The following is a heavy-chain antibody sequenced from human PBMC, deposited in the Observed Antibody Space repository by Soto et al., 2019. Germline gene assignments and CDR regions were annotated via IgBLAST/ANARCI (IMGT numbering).Heavy chain of an antibody. CDR3: GHRRESYDYSGLDV. CDR2: IYWNDDK. J-gene: IGHJ6*02. D-gene: IGHD3-16*01. Sequence: SGPTLVNPTQTLTLTCTFSGFSLTTIGLGVGWIRQPPEKALEWLAVIYWNDDKRYNPSLRSRLAITKDTSKNQVVLTMTNMDPVDTATYYCGHRRESYDYSGLDVWGQGTTVTVSS. V-gene: IGHV2-5*01. CDR1: GFSLTTIGLG.